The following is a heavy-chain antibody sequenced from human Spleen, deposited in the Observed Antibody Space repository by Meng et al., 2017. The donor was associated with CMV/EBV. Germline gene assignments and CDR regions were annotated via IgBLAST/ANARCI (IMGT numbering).Heavy chain of an antibody. D-gene: IGHD6-13*01. J-gene: IGHJ4*02. Sequence: GSLRLSCTVSGGSVSSGSYYWSWIRQPPGKGLEWIGYIYYSGSSNYNPSLRSRVTISVDTSKNQFSLRLSSVTAADTAVYYCASVGVGGTYLDYWGQGTLVTVSS. CDR3: ASVGVGGTYLDY. CDR2: IYYSGSS. V-gene: IGHV4-61*01. CDR1: GGSVSSGSYY.